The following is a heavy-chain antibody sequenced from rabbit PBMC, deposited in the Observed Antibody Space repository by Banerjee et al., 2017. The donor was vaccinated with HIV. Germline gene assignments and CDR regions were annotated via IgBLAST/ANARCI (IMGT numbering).Heavy chain of an antibody. V-gene: IGHV1S47*01. CDR3: ARRNGDFNL. CDR1: GFSFSSSYY. CDR2: IYNGDDTT. J-gene: IGHJ4*01. Sequence: EESGGDLVKPGASLTLTCTASGFSFSSSYYMCWVRQAPGKGLEWIACIYNGDDTTYYASWVNGRFSISRSTSLNTVTLQMTSLTVADTATYFCARRNGDFNLWGPGTLVTVS.